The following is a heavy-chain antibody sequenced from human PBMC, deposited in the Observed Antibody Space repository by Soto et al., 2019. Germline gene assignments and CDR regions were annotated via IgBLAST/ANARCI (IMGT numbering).Heavy chain of an antibody. CDR2: IYYSGST. CDR1: GGSISSYY. Sequence: SETLSLTCTVSGGSISSYYWSWIRQPPGKGLEWIGYIYYSGSTNYNPSLKSRVTISVDTSKNQFSLKLSSVTAADPAVYYCATGDSSGWYGVVYFDYWGQGTLVTVSS. V-gene: IGHV4-59*01. CDR3: ATGDSSGWYGVVYFDY. D-gene: IGHD6-19*01. J-gene: IGHJ4*02.